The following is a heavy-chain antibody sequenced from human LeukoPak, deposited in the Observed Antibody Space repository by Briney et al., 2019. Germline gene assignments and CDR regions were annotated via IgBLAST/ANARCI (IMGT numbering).Heavy chain of an antibody. J-gene: IGHJ4*02. CDR1: GYTFTSYY. V-gene: IGHV1-46*01. CDR3: ARANYYDSSGYVGDIPFFDY. Sequence: ASVKVSCKASGYTFTSYYMHWVRQAPGQGLEWMGIINPSGGSTSYAQKFQGRVTMTRDTSTSTVYMELSSLRSEDTAVYYCARANYYDSSGYVGDIPFFDYWGQGTLVTVSS. CDR2: INPSGGST. D-gene: IGHD3-22*01.